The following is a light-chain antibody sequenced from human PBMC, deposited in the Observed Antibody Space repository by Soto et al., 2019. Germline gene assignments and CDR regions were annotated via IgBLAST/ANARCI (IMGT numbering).Light chain of an antibody. CDR2: EVS. V-gene: IGLV2-8*01. J-gene: IGLJ3*02. CDR1: SSDVGDYNY. CDR3: SSYAGSNNWV. Sequence: QSALTQPPSASGSPGQSVTISCTGTSSDVGDYNYVSWYQQHPGKAPKLMIYEVSKRPSGVPDRFSGSKSGNTAYPTVSGLQAEDEADYYCSSYAGSNNWVFGGGTKLTVL.